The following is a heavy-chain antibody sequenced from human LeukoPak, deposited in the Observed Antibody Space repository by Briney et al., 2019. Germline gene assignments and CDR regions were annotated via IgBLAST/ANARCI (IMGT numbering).Heavy chain of an antibody. CDR3: ARSSRYYYYGMDV. CDR1: GGSLSGYY. V-gene: IGHV4-34*01. J-gene: IGHJ6*02. CDR2: INHSGST. Sequence: SETLSLTCAVYGGSLSGYYWSWIRQPPGKGLEWIGEINHSGSTNYNPSLKSRVTISVDTSKNQFSLKLSSVTAADTAVYYCARSSRYYYYGMDVWGQGTTVTVSS.